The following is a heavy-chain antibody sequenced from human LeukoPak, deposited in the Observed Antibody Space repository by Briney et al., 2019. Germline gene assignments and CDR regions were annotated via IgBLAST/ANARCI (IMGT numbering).Heavy chain of an antibody. CDR3: ARRPAIIMDRGVVYYFDS. V-gene: IGHV4-39*01. J-gene: IGHJ4*02. CDR1: GDSISSSNSY. CDR2: IYYSGST. Sequence: SETLSLTCTVSGDSISSSNSYWGWIRQPAVKGLEWFETIYYSGSTYYNPSLKSRVSISLDTSKKQFFLKLSSVTAADTAVYYCARRPAIIMDRGVVYYFDSWGQGILVTVSS. D-gene: IGHD3-10*01.